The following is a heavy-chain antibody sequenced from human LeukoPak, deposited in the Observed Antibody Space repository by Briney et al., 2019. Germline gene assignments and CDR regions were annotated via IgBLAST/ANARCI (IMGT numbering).Heavy chain of an antibody. J-gene: IGHJ5*02. Sequence: SETLPLTCTVSGGSISSGGYYWSWIRQHPGKGLEWIGYIYYSGSTYYNPSLESRVTISVDTSKNQFSLKLSSVTAADTAVYYCARDLRYCSSTSCYTNWFDPWGQGTLVTVSS. CDR3: ARDLRYCSSTSCYTNWFDP. D-gene: IGHD2-2*02. V-gene: IGHV4-31*03. CDR2: IYYSGST. CDR1: GGSISSGGYY.